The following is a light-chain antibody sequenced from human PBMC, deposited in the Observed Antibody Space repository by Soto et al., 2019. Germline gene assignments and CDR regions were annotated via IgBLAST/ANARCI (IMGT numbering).Light chain of an antibody. Sequence: QSVLTQPRSVSGSHGQSVTISCTGTSSDVGGYGYVSWYQQHPGKAPKLMIYDVYNRPSGVPDRFSGSKSGNTASLTISGLQAEDEAVYYRCSYAGSSTFYVFGTGTKVTVL. CDR3: CSYAGSSTFYV. J-gene: IGLJ1*01. V-gene: IGLV2-11*01. CDR2: DVY. CDR1: SSDVGGYGY.